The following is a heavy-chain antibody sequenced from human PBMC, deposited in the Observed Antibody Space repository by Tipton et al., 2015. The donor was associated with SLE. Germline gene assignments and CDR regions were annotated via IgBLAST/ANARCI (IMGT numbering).Heavy chain of an antibody. Sequence: LRLSCAVSGSSFSRGYYWGWIRQPPGKGLEWIGSIYHSGSTYYTPSLKSRVTISVDTSKSQFSLKLSSVTAADTAVYYCARDDPDDLISESSGVPGDDWGQGTLVTVSS. D-gene: IGHD3-22*01. CDR2: IYHSGST. CDR1: GSSFSRGYY. J-gene: IGHJ4*02. V-gene: IGHV4-38-2*02. CDR3: ARDDPDDLISESSGVPGDD.